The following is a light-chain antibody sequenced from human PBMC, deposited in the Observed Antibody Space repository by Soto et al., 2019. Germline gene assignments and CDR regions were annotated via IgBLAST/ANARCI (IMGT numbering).Light chain of an antibody. CDR1: QGIGNY. V-gene: IGKV1-27*01. Sequence: DIQMTQSPSSLSASVGDRVTITCRASQGIGNYLAWYQQKPGKAPKLLIYAASTLQSGVPSRFTGSGSGTDFTLTISSLQPEDAATYYCQKCKVAPFTFGGGTKVEIK. CDR3: QKCKVAPFT. CDR2: AAS. J-gene: IGKJ4*01.